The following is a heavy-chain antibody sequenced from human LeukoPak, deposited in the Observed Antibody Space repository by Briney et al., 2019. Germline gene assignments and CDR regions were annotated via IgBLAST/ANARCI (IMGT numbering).Heavy chain of an antibody. CDR2: IIPIFGTA. CDR1: GGTFSSYA. V-gene: IGHV1-69*01. CDR3: ARNRRTLGYCSSTSCQPGFFDY. D-gene: IGHD2-2*01. Sequence: VASVKVSCKASGGTFSSYAISWVRQAPGQGLEWMGGIIPIFGTANYAQKFQGRVTITADESTSTAYMELSSLRSEDTAVYYCARNRRTLGYCSSTSCQPGFFDYWGQGTLVTVSS. J-gene: IGHJ4*02.